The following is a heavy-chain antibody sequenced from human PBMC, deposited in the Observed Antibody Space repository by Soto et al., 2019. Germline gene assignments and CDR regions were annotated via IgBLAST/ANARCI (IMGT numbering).Heavy chain of an antibody. CDR1: GGSISSSSYY. Sequence: QLQLQESGPGLVKPSETLSLTCTVSGGSISSSSYYWGWIRQPPGKGLEWIGSIYYSGITYYNPSLKSRVTISVDTSKNQFSLKLSSVTAADTAVYYCARHGGPNWFDPWGQGTLVTVSS. CDR2: IYYSGIT. D-gene: IGHD3-16*01. CDR3: ARHGGPNWFDP. V-gene: IGHV4-39*01. J-gene: IGHJ5*02.